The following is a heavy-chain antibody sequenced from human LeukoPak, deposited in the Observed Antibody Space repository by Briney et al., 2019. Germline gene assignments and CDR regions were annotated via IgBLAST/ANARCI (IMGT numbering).Heavy chain of an antibody. D-gene: IGHD3-10*01. V-gene: IGHV3-23*01. CDR1: GFTFSSYW. CDR2: ITGSGGST. Sequence: SGGSLRLSCAASGFTFSSYWMSWVRQAPGKGLEWVSGITGSGGSTYYADSVKGRFTISRDNSKNSLYLQMNSLRAEDTAVYYCASEVAWFGEFHDYWGQGTLVTVSS. J-gene: IGHJ4*02. CDR3: ASEVAWFGEFHDY.